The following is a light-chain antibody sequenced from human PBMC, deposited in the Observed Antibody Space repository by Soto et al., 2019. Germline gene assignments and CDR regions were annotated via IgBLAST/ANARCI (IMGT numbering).Light chain of an antibody. Sequence: EIVLTQSPATLSLSPAERATLSCRASPSVSSYLAWYQQKAGQAPRRLIYDASNRATGIPARFSGSGSGTDFTLTISSLEPEDFAVYYCQPRSNWPWTFGQGTKVEIK. CDR2: DAS. CDR1: PSVSSY. J-gene: IGKJ1*01. V-gene: IGKV3-11*01. CDR3: QPRSNWPWT.